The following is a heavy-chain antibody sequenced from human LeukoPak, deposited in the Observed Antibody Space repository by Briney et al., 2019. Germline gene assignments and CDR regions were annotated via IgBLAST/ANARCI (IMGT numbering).Heavy chain of an antibody. CDR3: AKSNGYGLIDI. J-gene: IGHJ3*02. CDR1: EFTFSTYW. Sequence: GSLRLSCAASEFTFSTYWMSWVRQPPGKALEWIGNIFYSGSTYYSPSLKSRVTISLDTSRNQFSLKLNSVTAADTAVYYCAKSNGYGLIDIWGQGTMVTVSS. V-gene: IGHV4-59*12. D-gene: IGHD3-22*01. CDR2: IFYSGST.